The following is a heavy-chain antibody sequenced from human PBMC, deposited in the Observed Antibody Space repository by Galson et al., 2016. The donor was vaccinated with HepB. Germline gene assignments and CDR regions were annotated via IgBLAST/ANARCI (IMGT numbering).Heavy chain of an antibody. Sequence: SETLSLTCNVSGGSIRGSPYYWGWIRQTPGKGLEWLGSIYHTGNTYYNPSLKTRVTIFVDTSKNKFSLKLNSVTAADTAVYYCSRPPSSIAAPSDAFDLWGRGTMVTVSS. D-gene: IGHD6-6*01. CDR2: IYHTGNT. CDR1: GGSIRGSPYY. V-gene: IGHV4-39*01. CDR3: SRPPSSIAAPSDAFDL. J-gene: IGHJ3*01.